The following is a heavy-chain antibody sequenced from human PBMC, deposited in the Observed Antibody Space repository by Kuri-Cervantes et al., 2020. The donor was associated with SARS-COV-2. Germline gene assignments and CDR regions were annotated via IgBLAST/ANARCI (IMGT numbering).Heavy chain of an antibody. Sequence: ASVKVSCKAIGDTVSSYSISWVRQAPGQGLEGMGWINPNSGGTNYAKKFQGWVTMTRDPSISTVYMELSRLTSDDSAVYYCARSTLFRRLVVISQGGAFDISGQGTMVTVSS. CDR1: GDTVSSYS. V-gene: IGHV1-2*04. CDR3: ARSTLFRRLVVISQGGAFDI. J-gene: IGHJ3*02. D-gene: IGHD3-22*01. CDR2: INPNSGGT.